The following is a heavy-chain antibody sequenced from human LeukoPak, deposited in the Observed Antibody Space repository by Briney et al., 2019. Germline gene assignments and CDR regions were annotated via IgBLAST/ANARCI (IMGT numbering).Heavy chain of an antibody. CDR1: GFTFSNYG. Sequence: GRSPRLSCSASGFTFSNYGMHWVRQAPGKGLEWAAVICCDGSKSYYADSVKGRFTISRDNSKNTLYLQMNSLRAEDTAAHYCARGRYYCSKNYYYYYYMDVWGKGSTVSDSS. CDR3: ARGRYYCSKNYYYYYYMDV. D-gene: IGHD3-10*01. V-gene: IGHV3-33*01. CDR2: ICCDGSKS. J-gene: IGHJ6*03.